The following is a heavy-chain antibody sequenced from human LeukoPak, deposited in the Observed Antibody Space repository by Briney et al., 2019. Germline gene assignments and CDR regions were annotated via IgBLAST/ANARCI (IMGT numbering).Heavy chain of an antibody. V-gene: IGHV3-74*01. CDR3: AKDFDALGGGIVGATWSPFDAFDI. CDR1: GNYW. J-gene: IGHJ3*02. D-gene: IGHD1-26*01. Sequence: GGSLRLSCAASGNYWMHWVRQAPGKGLVWVSHINSDGSWTSYADSVKGRFTISRDNSKNTLYLQMNSLRAEDTAVYYCAKDFDALGGGIVGATWSPFDAFDIWGQGTMVTVSS. CDR2: INSDGSWT.